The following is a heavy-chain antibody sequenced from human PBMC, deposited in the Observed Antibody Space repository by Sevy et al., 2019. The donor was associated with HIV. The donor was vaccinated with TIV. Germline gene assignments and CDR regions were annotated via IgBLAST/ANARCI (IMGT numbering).Heavy chain of an antibody. CDR3: AKDFTGYNGMDV. D-gene: IGHD3-9*01. CDR2: ISYHGRDK. J-gene: IGHJ6*02. V-gene: IGHV3-30*18. CDR1: GIIFTSSG. Sequence: GGSLRLSCEVSGIIFTSSGMHWVRQAPGKGLEWVAVISYHGRDKFYADSVKGRFTISRDNSKNILYLQMNGLRIEDTAVYYCAKDFTGYNGMDVWGQGTMVTVSS.